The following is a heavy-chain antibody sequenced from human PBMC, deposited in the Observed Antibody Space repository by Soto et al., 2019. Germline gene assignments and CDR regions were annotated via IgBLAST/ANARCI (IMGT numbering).Heavy chain of an antibody. CDR1: GFTFDDYA. V-gene: IGHV3-9*01. D-gene: IGHD6-6*01. J-gene: IGHJ6*02. Sequence: VRLSCAASGFTFDDYAMHWVRQAPGKGLEWVSGISWNSGSIGYADSVKGRFTISRDNAKNSLYLQMNSLRAEDTALYYCAKDGGGSSSFYYYYGMDVWGQGTTVTVSS. CDR2: ISWNSGSI. CDR3: AKDGGGSSSFYYYYGMDV.